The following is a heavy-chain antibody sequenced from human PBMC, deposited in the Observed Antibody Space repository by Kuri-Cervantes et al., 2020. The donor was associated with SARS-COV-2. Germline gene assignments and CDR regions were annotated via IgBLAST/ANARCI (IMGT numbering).Heavy chain of an antibody. J-gene: IGHJ3*02. CDR1: GGSISSSSYY. CDR2: IYYSGST. V-gene: IGHV4-39*01. D-gene: IGHD4-23*01. CDR3: ARHPVTPPRDAFDI. Sequence: GSLRLSCTVSGGSISSSSYYWGWIRQSPGKGLEWIGSIYYSGSTYYNPSLKSRVTISVDTSKNQFSLKLSSVTAADTAVYYCARHPVTPPRDAFDIWGQGTMVTVSS.